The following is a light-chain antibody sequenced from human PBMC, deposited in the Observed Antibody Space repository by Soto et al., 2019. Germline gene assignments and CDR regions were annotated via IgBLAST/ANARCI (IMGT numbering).Light chain of an antibody. V-gene: IGKV1-39*01. J-gene: IGKJ5*01. Sequence: DIQMTQSPSSLSASVGDRVTITCRASQRVSNYLNWYQKKPGKAPNLLVYAASNLQSGVPSRFSGSGSGTDVTLTISSLQPEDFATYYCQQGYSSPPTFGQGTRVDNK. CDR1: QRVSNY. CDR3: QQGYSSPPT. CDR2: AAS.